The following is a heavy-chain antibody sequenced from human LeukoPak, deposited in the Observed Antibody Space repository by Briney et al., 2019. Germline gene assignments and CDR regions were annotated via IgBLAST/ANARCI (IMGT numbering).Heavy chain of an antibody. CDR2: ISGSGGST. CDR3: ARDSELGDFWSGYQTIPFDY. V-gene: IGHV3-23*01. J-gene: IGHJ4*02. Sequence: PGGSLRLSCAASGFTFSSYAMSWVRQAPGEGLEWVSAISGSGGSTYYADSVKGRFTISRDNSKNTLYLQMNSLRAEDTAVYYCARDSELGDFWSGYQTIPFDYWGQGTLVTVSS. CDR1: GFTFSSYA. D-gene: IGHD3-3*01.